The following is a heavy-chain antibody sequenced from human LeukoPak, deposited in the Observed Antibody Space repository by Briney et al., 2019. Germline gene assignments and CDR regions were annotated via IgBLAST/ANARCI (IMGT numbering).Heavy chain of an antibody. CDR3: ATSAAYCLDY. D-gene: IGHD1-26*01. CDR1: GGSISSFDW. Sequence: SETLSLTRAVSGGSISSFDWWSWVRQPPGKGLEWIGEIHHNGGTNYNPSLKSRVTISEDKSKNQLSLQLTSVTAADTAIYYCATSAAYCLDYWGQGTLVTVSS. J-gene: IGHJ4*02. CDR2: IHHNGGT. V-gene: IGHV4-4*02.